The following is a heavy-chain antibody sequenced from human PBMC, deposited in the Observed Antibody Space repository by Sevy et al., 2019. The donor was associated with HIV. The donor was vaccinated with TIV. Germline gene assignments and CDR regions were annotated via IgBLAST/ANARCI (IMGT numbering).Heavy chain of an antibody. CDR3: ARGGANARGVIITNSDAFDI. CDR2: IIPIFGTA. D-gene: IGHD3-10*02. CDR1: GGTFSSHA. Sequence: ASVKVSCKASGGTFSSHAISWVRQAPGQGLEWMGGIIPIFGTANYAQKFQGRVTITADKSTSTAYMELSSLRSEDTAVYYCARGGANARGVIITNSDAFDIWGQGTMVTVSS. J-gene: IGHJ3*02. V-gene: IGHV1-69*06.